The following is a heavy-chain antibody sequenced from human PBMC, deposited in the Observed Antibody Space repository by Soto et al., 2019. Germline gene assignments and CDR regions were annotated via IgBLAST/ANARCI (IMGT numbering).Heavy chain of an antibody. CDR1: GFTFVNYA. V-gene: IGHV3-23*01. D-gene: IGHD6-19*01. CDR3: AKGTSNGGWFNPFDY. Sequence: LRLSCAASGFTFVNYAMNWVRQAPGKGLEWVATLSGSGTSTYYADSVKGRFTISRDNSRNTLYLQMNSLRAEDTAVYYCAKGTSNGGWFNPFDYWGQGTLVTVSS. J-gene: IGHJ4*02. CDR2: LSGSGTST.